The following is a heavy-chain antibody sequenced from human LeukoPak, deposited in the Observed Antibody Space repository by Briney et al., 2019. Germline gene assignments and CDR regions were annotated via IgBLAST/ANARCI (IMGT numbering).Heavy chain of an antibody. CDR1: GGTFRSSA. J-gene: IGHJ4*02. Sequence: SVKVSCKASGGTFRSSAITWVRQAPGQRFEWLGQISPIFGIADYASKLQVRLTFTPDESTSTAYLELSGLRSEHTALYDCANTGVEYASSSGVLDSWGQGTLVTVSS. V-gene: IGHV1-69*01. CDR2: ISPIFGIA. D-gene: IGHD6-6*01. CDR3: ANTGVEYASSSGVLDS.